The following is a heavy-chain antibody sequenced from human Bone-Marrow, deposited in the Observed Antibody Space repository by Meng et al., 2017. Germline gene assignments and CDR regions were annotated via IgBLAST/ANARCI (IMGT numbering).Heavy chain of an antibody. Sequence: DVQLVECGGGLVKPGGSLRLSCVASGFSFTDAWMSWVRQAPGKGLEWVGRIKSNSDGGTTDYAAPVKGRFTISRDDSKNTLYLQMNSLITEDTAVYFCATGAAAADHWGQGTLVTVSS. CDR1: GFSFTDAW. D-gene: IGHD6-13*01. CDR2: IKSNSDGGTT. J-gene: IGHJ4*02. CDR3: ATGAAAADH. V-gene: IGHV3-15*01.